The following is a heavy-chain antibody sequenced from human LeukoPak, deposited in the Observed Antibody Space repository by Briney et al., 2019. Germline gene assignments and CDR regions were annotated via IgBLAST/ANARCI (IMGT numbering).Heavy chain of an antibody. CDR1: GYSFTDYY. CDR2: INPNSGDT. Sequence: ASVNVSCMASGYSFTDYYMHWVRQAPGQGLEWMGWINPNSGDTNFAQKFQGRVTMTRDTSISTVYMELSRLRSDDTAVFYCARGYYDSSDFEYFQHWGQGTLVTVSS. D-gene: IGHD3-22*01. J-gene: IGHJ1*01. V-gene: IGHV1-2*02. CDR3: ARGYYDSSDFEYFQH.